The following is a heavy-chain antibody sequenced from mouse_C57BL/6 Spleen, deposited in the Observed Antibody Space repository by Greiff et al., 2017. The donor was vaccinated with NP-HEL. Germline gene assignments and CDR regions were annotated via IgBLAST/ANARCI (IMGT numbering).Heavy chain of an antibody. CDR2: INPNNGGT. CDR1: GYTFTDYY. D-gene: IGHD1-1*01. CDR3: ARDENYYYGSSPWFAY. Sequence: EVQLQQSGPELVKPGASVKISCKASGYTFTDYYMNWVKQSHGKSLEWIGDINPNNGGTSYNQKFKGKATLTVDKSSSTAYMELRSLTSEDSAVYYCARDENYYYGSSPWFAYWGQGTLVTVSA. J-gene: IGHJ3*01. V-gene: IGHV1-26*01.